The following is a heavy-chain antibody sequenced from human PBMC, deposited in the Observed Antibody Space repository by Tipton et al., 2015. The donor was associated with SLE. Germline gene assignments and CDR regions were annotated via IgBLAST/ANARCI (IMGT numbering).Heavy chain of an antibody. CDR3: ARLREGYYYYYDMDV. CDR1: GGSISSTSYY. D-gene: IGHD1-26*01. V-gene: IGHV4-61*02. Sequence: TLSLTCTVSGGSISSTSYYWNWIRQPAGKGLEWIGRMFAGGSTDYNPSLKSRVTISVDTSKNQFSLRLSSVTAADMAVYYCARLREGYYYYYDMDVWGQGTTVTVSS. CDR2: MFAGGST. J-gene: IGHJ6*02.